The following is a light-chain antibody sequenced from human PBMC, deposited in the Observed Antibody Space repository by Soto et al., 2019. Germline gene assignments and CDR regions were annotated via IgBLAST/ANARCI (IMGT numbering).Light chain of an antibody. CDR1: QSDSSH. CDR2: DAS. V-gene: IGKV3-11*01. J-gene: IGKJ1*01. Sequence: EIVLTQSPATLSLSPGERATLSCRASQSDSSHLAWYQQKPGQAPRLLIYDASNRATGIPARFSGSGSGTDFTLTISSLEPEDFAVYYCQQRSNWPPTFGQGTKVEIK. CDR3: QQRSNWPPT.